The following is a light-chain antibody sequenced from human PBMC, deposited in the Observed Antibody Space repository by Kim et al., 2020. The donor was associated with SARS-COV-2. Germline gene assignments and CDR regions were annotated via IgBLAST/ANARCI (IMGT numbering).Light chain of an antibody. CDR1: SGHSNYA. CDR3: QTWGTGNWV. J-gene: IGLJ3*02. CDR2: VNNDGSH. Sequence: QLVLTQSPSASASLGASVKLTCSLSSGHSNYAIAWHQQQPEKGPRFLMKVNNDGSHSKGDGIPDRFSGSSSGTERYLTISSLQSEDEADYYCQTWGTGNWVFGGGTQLTVL. V-gene: IGLV4-69*01.